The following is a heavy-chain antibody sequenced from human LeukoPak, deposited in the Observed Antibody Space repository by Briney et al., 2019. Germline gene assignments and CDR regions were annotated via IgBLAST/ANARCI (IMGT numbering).Heavy chain of an antibody. D-gene: IGHD3-22*01. Sequence: ASVKVSCKASGYTVTSYGMSWVRQAPVQGLEWMGWSSAYNCNTDYAQKLQGRVIMTTDTSTRTAYMEMRSLRSDDTAMYYCARQHSRNYYYGSSDYWGQGTRVTVSS. CDR2: SSAYNCNT. CDR1: GYTVTSYG. J-gene: IGHJ4*02. V-gene: IGHV1-18*01. CDR3: ARQHSRNYYYGSSDY.